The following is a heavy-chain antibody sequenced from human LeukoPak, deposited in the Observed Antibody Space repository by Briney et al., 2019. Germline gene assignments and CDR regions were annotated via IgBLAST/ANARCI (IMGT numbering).Heavy chain of an antibody. CDR2: TYYRSKWYN. D-gene: IGHD2-2*01. V-gene: IGHV6-1*01. CDR1: GDSVSSNSAA. Sequence: SQTLSLTCAISGDSVSSNSAAWTWIRQSPSRGLEWLGRTYYRSKWYNDYAVSVKSRITINPDTSKNQFSLQLNSVTPEDTAVYYCARAICSSTSCSWVNYYYYYMDVWGKGTTVTVSS. J-gene: IGHJ6*03. CDR3: ARAICSSTSCSWVNYYYYYMDV.